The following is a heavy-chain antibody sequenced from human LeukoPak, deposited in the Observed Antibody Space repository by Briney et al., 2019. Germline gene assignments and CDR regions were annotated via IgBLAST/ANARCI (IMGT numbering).Heavy chain of an antibody. J-gene: IGHJ4*02. CDR2: IYYSGST. CDR3: AKSHSLEYRGYFDY. Sequence: TLSLTCTVSGGSISSGGYYWSWIRQHPGKGLEWIGYIYYSGSTYYNPSLKSRVTISVDTSKNQFSLKLSSVTAADTAVYYCAKSHSLEYRGYFDYWGQGTLVTVSS. D-gene: IGHD2/OR15-2a*01. CDR1: GGSISSGGYY. V-gene: IGHV4-31*03.